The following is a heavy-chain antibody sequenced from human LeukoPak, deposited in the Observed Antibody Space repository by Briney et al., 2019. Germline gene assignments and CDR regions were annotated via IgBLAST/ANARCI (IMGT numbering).Heavy chain of an antibody. CDR2: IGSDGSTT. V-gene: IGHV3-74*01. CDR3: ARSDYFEN. CDR1: RFTFSSNW. J-gene: IGHJ4*02. Sequence: GGSLRLSCAASRFTFSSNWMHWVRQAPGKGLVWVSRIGSDGSTTSYADSVKGRFTISRDNAKNTLYLQMNSLRVEDTAVYYCARSDYFENWGQGTLVTVSS.